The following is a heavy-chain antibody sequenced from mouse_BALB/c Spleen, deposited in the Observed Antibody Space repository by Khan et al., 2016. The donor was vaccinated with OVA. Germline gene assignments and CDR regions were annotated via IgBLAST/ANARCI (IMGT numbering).Heavy chain of an antibody. CDR2: IYPFNDDT. CDR1: GYTFTSYV. Sequence: EVQLVESGPELVKPGASVKMSCKASGYTFTSYVMHWVKQKPGLGLEWIGYIYPFNDDTKYNEKFKDKATLTSDKSSSTAYMELSSLTSEDSAVYYCAPGGNYYVSFAYWGQGTLVTVSA. CDR3: APGGNYYVSFAY. J-gene: IGHJ3*01. V-gene: IGHV1S136*01. D-gene: IGHD1-1*01.